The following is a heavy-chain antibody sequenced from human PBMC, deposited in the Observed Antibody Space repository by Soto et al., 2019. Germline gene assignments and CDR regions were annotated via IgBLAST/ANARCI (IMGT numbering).Heavy chain of an antibody. V-gene: IGHV3-23*01. CDR1: GFTFSSYA. J-gene: IGHJ4*02. D-gene: IGHD3-3*01. CDR3: AKAFLYDFWSGYSPYYFDY. Sequence: HPGGSLRLSCAASGFTFSSYAMSWVRQAPGKGLEWVSAISGSGGSTYYADSVKGRFTISRDNSKNTLYLQMNSLRAEDTAVYYCAKAFLYDFWSGYSPYYFDYWGQGTLVTVSS. CDR2: ISGSGGST.